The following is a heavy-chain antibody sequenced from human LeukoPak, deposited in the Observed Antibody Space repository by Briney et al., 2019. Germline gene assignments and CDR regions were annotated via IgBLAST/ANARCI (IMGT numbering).Heavy chain of an antibody. CDR3: AKDLDPYYYDSSGYYYSFDY. CDR2: ISGSGGST. J-gene: IGHJ4*02. V-gene: IGHV3-23*01. Sequence: GGSLRLPCAASGFTFSSYAMSWVRQAPGKGLEWVSAISGSGGSTYYADSVKGRFSISRDNSKNTLYLQMNSLRAEDTAVYYCAKDLDPYYYDSSGYYYSFDYWGQGTLVTVSS. D-gene: IGHD3-22*01. CDR1: GFTFSSYA.